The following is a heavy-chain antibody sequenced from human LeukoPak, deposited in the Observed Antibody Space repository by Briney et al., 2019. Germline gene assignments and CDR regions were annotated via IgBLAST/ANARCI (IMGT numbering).Heavy chain of an antibody. CDR2: ISAYNGNT. CDR3: ARYYDILTGYSPTYRYYFDY. J-gene: IGHJ4*02. V-gene: IGHV1-18*01. D-gene: IGHD3-9*01. CDR1: GYTFTSYG. Sequence: GASVKVSCKASGYTFTSYGISWVRQAPGQGLEWMGWISAYNGNTNYAQKLQGRVTMTTDTSTSTAYMELRSLRSDDTAVYNCARYYDILTGYSPTYRYYFDYWGQGTLVTVSS.